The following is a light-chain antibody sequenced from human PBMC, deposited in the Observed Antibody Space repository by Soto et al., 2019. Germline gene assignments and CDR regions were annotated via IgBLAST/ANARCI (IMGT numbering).Light chain of an antibody. Sequence: EIVLTQSPATLSLSLGERATLSCRASQNINTYLVWYQHKPGQAPRLLIYDASKRATGIPDRFSGSGSGTDFTLTISTLAPEDFAVYYCQQRNSWPRPFGGGTKVELK. CDR3: QQRNSWPRP. CDR1: QNINTY. CDR2: DAS. V-gene: IGKV3-11*01. J-gene: IGKJ4*01.